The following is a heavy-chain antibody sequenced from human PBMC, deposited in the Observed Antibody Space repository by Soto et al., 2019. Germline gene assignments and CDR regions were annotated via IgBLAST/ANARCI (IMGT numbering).Heavy chain of an antibody. J-gene: IGHJ4*02. CDR1: GFSLSTSGMC. Sequence: SGPTLVNPTQTLALTCTFSGFSLSTSGMCVSWIRQPPGKALEWLALIDWDDDKYYSTFLKTRLTISKDTSKNQVVLTMTNMDPVDTATYYCARGLSGPPDFDYWGQGTLVTVS. CDR2: IDWDDDK. V-gene: IGHV2-70*01. CDR3: ARGLSGPPDFDY.